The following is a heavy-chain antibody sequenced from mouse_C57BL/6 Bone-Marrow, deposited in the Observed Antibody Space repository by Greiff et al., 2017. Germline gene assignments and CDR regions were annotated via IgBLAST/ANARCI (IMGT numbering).Heavy chain of an antibody. V-gene: IGHV1-64*01. CDR3: ARDWYGNCVRGWFAY. CDR1: GYTFTSYW. D-gene: IGHD2-10*02. Sequence: QVQLQQPGAELVKPGASVKLSCKASGYTFTSYWMHWVKQRPGQGLEWIGMIHPNSGSTNYNEKFKSKATLTVDKSSSTAYMQLSSLTSEDSAVYYCARDWYGNCVRGWFAYWGQGTLVTVSA. J-gene: IGHJ3*01. CDR2: IHPNSGST.